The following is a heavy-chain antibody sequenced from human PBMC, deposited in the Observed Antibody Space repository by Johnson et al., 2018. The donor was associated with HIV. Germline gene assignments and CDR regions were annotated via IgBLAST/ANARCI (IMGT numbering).Heavy chain of an antibody. D-gene: IGHD6-13*01. CDR3: AKDGVARGSSWYEGVFDI. CDR1: GFTFSSYG. CDR2: ISYDGSNK. Sequence: QVQLVESGGGVVQPGRSLRLSCAASGFTFSSYGMHWVRQAPGKGLEWLAVISYDGSNKYYADSVKGRFTISRANSKNTLYLQINSLRAEDTAVYYCAKDGVARGSSWYEGVFDIWGQGTMVTVSS. J-gene: IGHJ3*02. V-gene: IGHV3-30*18.